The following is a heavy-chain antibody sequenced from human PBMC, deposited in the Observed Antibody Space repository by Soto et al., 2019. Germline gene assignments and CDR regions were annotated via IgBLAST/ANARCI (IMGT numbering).Heavy chain of an antibody. CDR2: IYYSGST. J-gene: IGHJ5*02. D-gene: IGHD6-13*01. CDR1: GGSISSGDYY. CDR3: AREKAAAAESNWFDP. Sequence: PSETLSLTCTVSGGSISSGDYYWSWIRQPPGKGLEWIGYIYYSGSTYYNPSLKSRVTISVDTSKNQFSLKLSSVTAADTAVYYCAREKAAAAESNWFDPWRQGTLVTVS. V-gene: IGHV4-30-4*01.